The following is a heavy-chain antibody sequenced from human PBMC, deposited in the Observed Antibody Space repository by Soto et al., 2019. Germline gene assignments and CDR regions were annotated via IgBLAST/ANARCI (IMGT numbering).Heavy chain of an antibody. V-gene: IGHV4-39*01. D-gene: IGHD2-15*01. CDR1: GGSISSSSYY. CDR2: IYYSGST. Sequence: NPSXTLSLTCTVSGGSISSSSYYWGWIRQPPGKGLEWIGSIYYSGSTYYNPSLKSRVTISVDTSKNQFSLKLSSVTAADTAVYYCATQEVGGSCVYKFDPWGQGTLVTVSS. J-gene: IGHJ5*02. CDR3: ATQEVGGSCVYKFDP.